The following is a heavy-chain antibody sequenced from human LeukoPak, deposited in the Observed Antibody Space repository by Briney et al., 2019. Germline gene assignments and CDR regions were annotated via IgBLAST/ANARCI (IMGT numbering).Heavy chain of an antibody. V-gene: IGHV3-23*01. D-gene: IGHD3-9*01. J-gene: IGHJ3*02. CDR3: ARDILTGFDDFDI. CDR1: GFTFSSHG. CDR2: IRGDGVTT. Sequence: PGGSLRLSCAASGFTFSSHGMNWVRQAPGKGLEWVSGIRGDGVTTYYADSVKGRFTISRDNSKNTLYLQMNSLRAEDTAVYYCARDILTGFDDFDIWGQGTMVTVSS.